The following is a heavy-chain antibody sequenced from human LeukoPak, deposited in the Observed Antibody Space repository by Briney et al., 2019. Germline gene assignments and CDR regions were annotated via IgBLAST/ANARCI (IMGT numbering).Heavy chain of an antibody. Sequence: GGSLRLSCAASGITFSNAWMSWVRQAPGKGLEWVGRIKSKTDGGTTDYAAPVKGRFTISRDDSKNTLYLQMNSLKTEDTAVYYCTAPKSYYYYYMDVWGKGTTVTVSS. CDR1: GITFSNAW. CDR2: IKSKTDGGTT. CDR3: TAPKSYYYYYMDV. J-gene: IGHJ6*03. V-gene: IGHV3-15*01.